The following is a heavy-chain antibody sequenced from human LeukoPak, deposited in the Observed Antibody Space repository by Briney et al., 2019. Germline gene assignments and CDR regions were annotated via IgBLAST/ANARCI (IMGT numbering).Heavy chain of an antibody. CDR3: ASSGGLGFGELGY. CDR2: IIPILGIA. D-gene: IGHD3-10*01. J-gene: IGHJ4*02. V-gene: IGHV1-69*04. Sequence: SXXASGGTFSSYXISWXXQAXGXXXXXXGRIIPILGIANYAQKFQGRVTITADKSTSTAYMELSSLRSEDTAVYYCASSGGLGFGELGYWGQGTLVTVSS. CDR1: GGTFSSYX.